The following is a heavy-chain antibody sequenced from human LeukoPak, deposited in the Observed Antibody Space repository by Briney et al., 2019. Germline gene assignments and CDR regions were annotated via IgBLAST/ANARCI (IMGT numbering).Heavy chain of an antibody. CDR3: AKDVYGDYGGLDY. V-gene: IGHV3-23*01. D-gene: IGHD4-17*01. J-gene: IGHJ4*02. Sequence: GGSLTLSCAASGFTFSNYAMGWVRQAPGKGLEWVSTTRDSGAYGFYADSVKGRFAISRDNSKNTLYLQMNSLRAEDTAVYYCAKDVYGDYGGLDYWGQGTLVTVSS. CDR1: GFTFSNYA. CDR2: TRDSGAYG.